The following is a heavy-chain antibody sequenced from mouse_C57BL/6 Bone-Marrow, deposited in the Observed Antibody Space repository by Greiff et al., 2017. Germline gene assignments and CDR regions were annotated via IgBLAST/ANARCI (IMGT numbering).Heavy chain of an antibody. Sequence: DVMLVESGGGLVKPGGSLKLSCAASGFTFSSYTMSWVRQTPEQRLQWVAAISGAGGNTYYPDSVKGRFTISRDTDKNILYLQMSSLRSEDTGLYYCSRQVTTVLATKYFDVWGTGTTVTVSS. CDR2: ISGAGGNT. D-gene: IGHD1-1*01. V-gene: IGHV5-9*01. J-gene: IGHJ1*03. CDR1: GFTFSSYT. CDR3: SRQVTTVLATKYFDV.